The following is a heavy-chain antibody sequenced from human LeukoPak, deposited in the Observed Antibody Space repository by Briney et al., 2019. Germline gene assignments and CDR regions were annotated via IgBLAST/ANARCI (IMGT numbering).Heavy chain of an antibody. J-gene: IGHJ3*02. CDR2: INTNTGNP. V-gene: IGHV7-4-1*02. CDR1: GYTFTSYA. Sequence: ASVKVSCKASGYTFTSYAMNWVRQAPGQGLEWMGWINTNTGNPTYAQGLTGRFVFSLDTSVSTAYLQISSLKAEDTAVYYCARDVGDIVVVVAATGAFDIWGQGTMVTVSS. D-gene: IGHD2-15*01. CDR3: ARDVGDIVVVVAATGAFDI.